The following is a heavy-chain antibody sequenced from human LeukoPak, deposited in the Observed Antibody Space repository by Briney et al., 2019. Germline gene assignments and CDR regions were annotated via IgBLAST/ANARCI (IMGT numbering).Heavy chain of an antibody. CDR2: MYHNGST. D-gene: IGHD3-9*01. CDR3: ARLLKGLRYFDWLLPRDAFDI. Sequence: PSETLSLTCTVSGGSISSISYYWGWIRQPPGKGLEWIGSMYHNGSTCYNPSLKSRVTISVDTSKNQFSLKLSSVTAADTAVYYCARLLKGLRYFDWLLPRDAFDIWGQGTMVTVSS. V-gene: IGHV4-39*01. J-gene: IGHJ3*02. CDR1: GGSISSISYY.